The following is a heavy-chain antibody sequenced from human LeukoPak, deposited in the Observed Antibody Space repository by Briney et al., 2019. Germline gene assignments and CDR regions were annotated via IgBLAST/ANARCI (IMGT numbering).Heavy chain of an antibody. CDR2: IYHSGST. V-gene: IGHV4-38-2*02. D-gene: IGHD3-22*01. CDR1: GGSFSGYY. Sequence: SETLSLTCAVYGGSFSGYYWGWIRQPPGKGLEWIGSIYHSGSTYYNPSLKSRVTISVDTSKNQFSLKLSSVTAADTAVYYCARDTTYYYDSSGYNYAFDIWGQGTMVTVSS. CDR3: ARDTTYYYDSSGYNYAFDI. J-gene: IGHJ3*02.